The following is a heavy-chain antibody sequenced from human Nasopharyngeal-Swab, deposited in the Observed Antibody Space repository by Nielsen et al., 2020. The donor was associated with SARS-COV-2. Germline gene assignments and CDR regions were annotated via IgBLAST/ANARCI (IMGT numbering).Heavy chain of an antibody. Sequence: GESLKISCAASGFTFSNAWRSGVGQAQGKGLEWVGRIKSKTDGGTTDYAAPVKGRFTISRDDSKNTLYLQMNSLKTEDTAVYYCTTDVKYYDYYFDYWGQGTLVTVSS. V-gene: IGHV3-15*01. CDR2: IKSKTDGGTT. J-gene: IGHJ4*02. CDR3: TTDVKYYDYYFDY. CDR1: GFTFSNAW. D-gene: IGHD3-22*01.